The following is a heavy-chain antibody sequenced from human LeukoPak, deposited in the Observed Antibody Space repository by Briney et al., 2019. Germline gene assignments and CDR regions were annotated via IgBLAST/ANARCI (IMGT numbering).Heavy chain of an antibody. J-gene: IGHJ4*02. CDR2: INHSGST. D-gene: IGHD4-11*01. V-gene: IGHV4-34*01. CDR1: GGSFSGYY. Sequence: SETLSLTCAVHGGSFSGYYWSWIRQPPGKGLEWIGEINHSGSTNYNPSLKSRVTISVDTSKNQFSLKLSSVTAADTAVYYCARGGRGDYRNEYYFDYWGQGTLVTVSS. CDR3: ARGGRGDYRNEYYFDY.